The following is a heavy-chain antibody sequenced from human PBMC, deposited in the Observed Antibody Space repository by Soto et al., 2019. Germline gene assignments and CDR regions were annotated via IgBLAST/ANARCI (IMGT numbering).Heavy chain of an antibody. CDR1: GYTLTRYY. CDR3: ATPSAQGNWFDP. V-gene: IGHV1-46*01. Sequence: ASVKVSCKASGYTLTRYYIHWVRQAPGQGLEWMGIINPSGGSTTYAQKFQGRVTMTRDTSISTAYMELSRLRSDDTAVYYCATPSAQGNWFDPWGQGTLVTVSS. J-gene: IGHJ5*02. CDR2: INPSGGST.